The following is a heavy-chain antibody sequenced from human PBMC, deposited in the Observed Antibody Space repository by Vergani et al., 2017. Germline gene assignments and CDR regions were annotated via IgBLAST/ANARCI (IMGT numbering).Heavy chain of an antibody. CDR3: VKNAGSYETFLDS. Sequence: QVQLVESGGGVVQPGGSLRLSCAASGFTFSSYGMHWVRQAPGKGLEWVSALTGGGGSTYYADSFKGRFIISRDNSRDTLYLQMNSLRPEDTSTYYCVKNAGSYETFLDSWGQGTLVTVSS. V-gene: IGHV3-NL1*01. CDR2: LTGGGGST. D-gene: IGHD1-26*01. CDR1: GFTFSSYG. J-gene: IGHJ4*02.